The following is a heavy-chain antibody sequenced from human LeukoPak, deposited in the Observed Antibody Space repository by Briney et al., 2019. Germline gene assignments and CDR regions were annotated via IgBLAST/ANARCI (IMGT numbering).Heavy chain of an antibody. Sequence: GGSLRLSCAASGFTFSSYSMNWVRQAPGKGLEWVSSISSSSSYIYYADSVKGRFTISRDNAKNSLYLQMNSLRAEDTAVYYCAKSYIGSQVIWFDPWGQGTLVTVSS. CDR3: AKSYIGSQVIWFDP. V-gene: IGHV3-21*04. D-gene: IGHD1-26*01. J-gene: IGHJ5*02. CDR1: GFTFSSYS. CDR2: ISSSSSYI.